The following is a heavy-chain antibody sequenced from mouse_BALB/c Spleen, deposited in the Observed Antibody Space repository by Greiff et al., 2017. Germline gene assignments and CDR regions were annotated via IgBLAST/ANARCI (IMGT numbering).Heavy chain of an antibody. CDR2: INPSNGRT. D-gene: IGHD1-1*01. J-gene: IGHJ2*01. CDR3: ARGGTTVVAHFDY. V-gene: IGHV1S81*02. CDR1: GYTFTSYW. Sequence: VQLQQPGAELVKPGASVKLSCKASGYTFTSYWMHWVKQRPGQGLEWIGEINPSNGRTNYNEKFKSKATLTVDKSSSTAYMQLSSLTSEDSAVYYCARGGTTVVAHFDYWGQGTTLTVSS.